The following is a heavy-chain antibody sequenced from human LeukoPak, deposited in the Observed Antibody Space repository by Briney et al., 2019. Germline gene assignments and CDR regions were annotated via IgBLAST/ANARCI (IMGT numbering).Heavy chain of an antibody. CDR2: ISAYNGNT. CDR3: ARTGFYYYYGMDV. CDR1: GYTFTGYY. V-gene: IGHV1-18*04. Sequence: ASVKVSCKASGYTFTGYYMHWGRQAPGQGLEWMGWISAYNGNTNYAQKLQGRVTMTTDTSTSTAYMELRSLRSDDTAVYYCARTGFYYYYGMDVWGQGTTVTVSS. J-gene: IGHJ6*02. D-gene: IGHD1-1*01.